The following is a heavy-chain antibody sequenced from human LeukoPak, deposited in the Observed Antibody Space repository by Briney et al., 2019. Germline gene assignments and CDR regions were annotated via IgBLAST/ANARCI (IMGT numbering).Heavy chain of an antibody. CDR2: ISWNRGSI. V-gene: IGHV3-9*02. Sequence: GGSLRLSCAASGFTSDDYAMHWVRQAPGKGLGGVSGISWNRGSIGYADSVKGRFTISRDNAKNSLYLQMNSLRAEDTALYYCAKGYSGSYYWYFDLWGRGTQVTVSS. D-gene: IGHD1-26*01. CDR1: GFTSDDYA. J-gene: IGHJ2*01. CDR3: AKGYSGSYYWYFDL.